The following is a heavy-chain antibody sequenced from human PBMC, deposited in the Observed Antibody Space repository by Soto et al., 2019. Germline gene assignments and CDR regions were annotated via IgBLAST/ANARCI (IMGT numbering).Heavy chain of an antibody. D-gene: IGHD2-2*01. CDR3: VRNLPAATSEVVFDY. Sequence: SETLSLTCTVSGGSLSNYYWSWIRQHPGKGLEWIGYIHSSGSPFYNPSLKSRVSISADTSKKQFSLNLKSVTAADSAVYYCVRNLPAATSEVVFDYWGQGTLVTVSS. V-gene: IGHV4-59*06. CDR2: IHSSGSP. CDR1: GGSLSNYY. J-gene: IGHJ4*02.